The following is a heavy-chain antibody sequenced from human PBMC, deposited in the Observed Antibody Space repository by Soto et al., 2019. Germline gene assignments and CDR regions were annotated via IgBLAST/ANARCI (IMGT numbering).Heavy chain of an antibody. CDR2: INHRRST. J-gene: IGHJ4*02. Sequence: SETLSLTCAVYGGSFSGYYWTWIRQPPGKGLEWIGEINHRRSTSYNPSLKRRVTMSIDTSKNQFSLHLSSVTAADTAIYFCARLVDDTRLNYMYFDFWGQGTLVTVSS. CDR1: GGSFSGYY. V-gene: IGHV4-34*01. CDR3: ARLVDDTRLNYMYFDF. D-gene: IGHD3-10*01.